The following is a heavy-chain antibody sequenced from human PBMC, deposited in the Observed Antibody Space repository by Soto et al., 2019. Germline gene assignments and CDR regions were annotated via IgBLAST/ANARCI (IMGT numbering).Heavy chain of an antibody. CDR3: ARVPSP. Sequence: SETLSLTCAVSGGSISSGGYSWSWIRQPPGKGLEWIGYIYHSGNTYYNPSLKSRVSISVDRSKNQFSLKLSSVTAADTAVYYCARVPSPWGQGTLVTVS. CDR1: GGSISSGGYS. V-gene: IGHV4-30-2*01. J-gene: IGHJ5*02. CDR2: IYHSGNT.